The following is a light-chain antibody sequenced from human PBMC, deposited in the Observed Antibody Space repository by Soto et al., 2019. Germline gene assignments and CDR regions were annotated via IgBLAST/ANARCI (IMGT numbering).Light chain of an antibody. CDR3: SSYTSDTTLWV. CDR1: ANDIGNYNY. Sequence: QSALTQPASVSGSPGQSITISCTGTANDIGNYNYVSWYQQHPGKAPKLMIYGVSNRPSGVSNRFSGSKSGNAASLTISGLQAEDEADYYCSSYTSDTTLWVFGGGTKVTVL. J-gene: IGLJ3*02. V-gene: IGLV2-14*01. CDR2: GVS.